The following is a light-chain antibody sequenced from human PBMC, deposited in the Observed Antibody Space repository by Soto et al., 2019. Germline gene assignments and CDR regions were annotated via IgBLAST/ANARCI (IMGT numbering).Light chain of an antibody. V-gene: IGKV1-9*01. Sequence: DIQLTQSPFFLSASVGDRVTITCRASQGIRSYLAWYQQRPGKAPELLIYGASTLRTGVASRFSGSGSGTEFTLTISSLQPEDFATYCSQQLNIFPPLFTFGPGTKVDIK. J-gene: IGKJ3*01. CDR3: QQLNIFPPLFT. CDR1: QGIRSY. CDR2: GAS.